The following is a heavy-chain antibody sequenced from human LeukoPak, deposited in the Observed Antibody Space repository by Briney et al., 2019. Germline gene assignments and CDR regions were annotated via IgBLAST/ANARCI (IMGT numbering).Heavy chain of an antibody. D-gene: IGHD6-19*01. CDR3: ARVKSGWTDY. CDR2: IYYSGST. J-gene: IGHJ4*02. Sequence: SETLSLTCTVSGGSISSSSYYWGWIRQPPGKGLEWIGSIYYSGSTYYNPSLKSRVTISVDTSKNQFSLKLSSVTAADTAVYYCARVKSGWTDYWGQETLVTVSS. V-gene: IGHV4-39*07. CDR1: GGSISSSSYY.